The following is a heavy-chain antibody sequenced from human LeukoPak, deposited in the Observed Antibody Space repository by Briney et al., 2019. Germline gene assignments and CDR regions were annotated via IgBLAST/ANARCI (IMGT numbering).Heavy chain of an antibody. CDR3: ARGRGYNSFDY. D-gene: IGHD5-24*01. CDR2: INHSGST. CDR1: GGSFSGYY. V-gene: IGHV4-34*01. Sequence: SETLSLTCAVYGGSFSGYYLSWIRQPPGKGLEWIGEINHSGSTNYNPSLKSRVTMSVDMSKNQFSLKLSSVTAADTAVYYCARGRGYNSFDYWGQGTLVTVSS. J-gene: IGHJ4*02.